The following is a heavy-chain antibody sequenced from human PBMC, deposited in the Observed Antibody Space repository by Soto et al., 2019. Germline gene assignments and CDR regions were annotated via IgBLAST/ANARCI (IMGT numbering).Heavy chain of an antibody. Sequence: QVQLVQSGAEVKKPGSSVKVSCKASGGTFSSYAISWVRQAPGQGLEWMGGIIPIFGTANYAQKFQGRITITADESTSTAYMELSSLRSEDTAVYYCARAASVVRSITIFAGETWGQGTLVTVSS. CDR3: ARAASVVRSITIFAGET. CDR2: IIPIFGTA. D-gene: IGHD3-9*01. V-gene: IGHV1-69*12. CDR1: GGTFSSYA. J-gene: IGHJ5*02.